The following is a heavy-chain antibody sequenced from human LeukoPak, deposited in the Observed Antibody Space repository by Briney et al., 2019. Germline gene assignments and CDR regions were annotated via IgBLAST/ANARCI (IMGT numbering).Heavy chain of an antibody. J-gene: IGHJ4*02. V-gene: IGHV1-46*01. D-gene: IGHD3-22*01. CDR3: ARGDSSGYPMYHY. Sequence: ASVKVSCKASGYSFTSYYMHWVRQAPGQGLEWMGVISPSGGSTTYAQRFKGSVTMTRDTSTSTVYMELRSLRSDDTAVYYCARGDSSGYPMYHYWGQGTLVTVSS. CDR2: ISPSGGST. CDR1: GYSFTSYY.